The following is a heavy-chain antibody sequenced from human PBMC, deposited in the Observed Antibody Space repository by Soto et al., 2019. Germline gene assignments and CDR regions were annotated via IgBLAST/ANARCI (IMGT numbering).Heavy chain of an antibody. CDR2: ISYDGSNK. CDR1: GFTFSSYA. Sequence: QVQLVESGGGVVQPGRSLRLSCAASGFTFSSYAMHWVRQAPGKGLEWVAVISYDGSNKYYADSVKGRFTISRDNSKNTLYLQMKSLRAEDRAVYYCARDVFGRRRITMVRGELGGMDVWGQGTTVTVSS. V-gene: IGHV3-30-3*01. D-gene: IGHD3-10*01. CDR3: ARDVFGRRRITMVRGELGGMDV. J-gene: IGHJ6*02.